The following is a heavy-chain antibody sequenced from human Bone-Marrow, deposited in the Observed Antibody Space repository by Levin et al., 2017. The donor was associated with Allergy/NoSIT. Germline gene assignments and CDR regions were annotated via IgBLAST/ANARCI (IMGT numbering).Heavy chain of an antibody. CDR1: GFTFSDYG. Sequence: SCAASGFTFSDYGMHWVRQAPGKGLEWVAVISYDGNNKFYAESVKGRFAVSRDNSKNSLNLQMSSLRADDTAVYYCARDLDVVVPSVPYYGMDVWGQGTTVTVSS. CDR3: ARDLDVVVPSVPYYGMDV. D-gene: IGHD2-2*03. V-gene: IGHV3-30*13. J-gene: IGHJ6*02. CDR2: ISYDGNNK.